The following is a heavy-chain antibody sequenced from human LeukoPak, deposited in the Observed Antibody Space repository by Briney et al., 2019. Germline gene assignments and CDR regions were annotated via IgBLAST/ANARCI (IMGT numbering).Heavy chain of an antibody. CDR1: VASISSSNYY. CDR3: ARGLYRRGWCHFDY. D-gene: IGHD6-19*01. CDR2: IYYSGIT. V-gene: IGHV4-39*01. Sequence: SETLSLTCTVSVASISSSNYYWGWVRQPPGKGLEWIGSIYYSGITYYNPSLKSRVTISVDTSKNQFSLTLNSVTAADTAVYYCARGLYRRGWCHFDYWGQGTLVTVSS. J-gene: IGHJ4*02.